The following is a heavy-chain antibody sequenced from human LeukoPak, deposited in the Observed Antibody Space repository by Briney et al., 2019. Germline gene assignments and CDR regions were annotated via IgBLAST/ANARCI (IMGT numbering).Heavy chain of an antibody. CDR1: GGSISSYY. J-gene: IGHJ4*02. Sequence: PSETLSLTCTVSGGSISSYYWSWVRQPPRKGLEWIGYIYYSGSTNYNPSLKSRVTISVDTSKNQFSLKLSSVTAADTAVYYCARGASSGSDFEYWGQGTLATVSS. D-gene: IGHD3-22*01. CDR2: IYYSGST. CDR3: ARGASSGSDFEY. V-gene: IGHV4-59*01.